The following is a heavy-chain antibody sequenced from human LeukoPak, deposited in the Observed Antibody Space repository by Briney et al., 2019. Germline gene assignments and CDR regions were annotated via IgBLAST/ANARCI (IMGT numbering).Heavy chain of an antibody. D-gene: IGHD1-7*01. V-gene: IGHV3-33*06. J-gene: IGHJ6*03. CDR1: GFTFSRYG. CDR2: IWYDESNS. CDR3: AKSFLELEAYDYYMDV. Sequence: PGRSLRLSRAASGFTFSRYGMHWVRQAPGKGLEWVAVIWYDESNSYYADSVKGRFTISRDNSKKTLYLQMNSLRAEDTAVYYCAKSFLELEAYDYYMDVWGKGTTVSVSS.